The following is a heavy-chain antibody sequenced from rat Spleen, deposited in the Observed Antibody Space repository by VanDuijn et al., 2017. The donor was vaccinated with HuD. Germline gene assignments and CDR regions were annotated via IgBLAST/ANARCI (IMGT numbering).Heavy chain of an antibody. Sequence: EVQVLESGGGLVQPGNSLKLSCVTSGFTFSTAWMYWYRQFPEKRLEWVARIKAKSNNYATDYTESVKGRFTISRDDSKSSIYLQMNNLKEEDTAIYYCAWEGAFAYWGQGTLVTVSS. CDR1: GFTFSTAW. CDR3: AWEGAFAY. V-gene: IGHV6-6*01. J-gene: IGHJ3*01. CDR2: IKAKSNNYAT. D-gene: IGHD1-11*01.